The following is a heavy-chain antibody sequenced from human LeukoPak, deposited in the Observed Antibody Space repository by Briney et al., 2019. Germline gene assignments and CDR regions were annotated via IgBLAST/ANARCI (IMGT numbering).Heavy chain of an antibody. V-gene: IGHV4-59*01. Sequence: SETLSLTCTVSGGSISSYYWSWIRQPPGKGLEGIGYIYYSGSTNYNPSLKSRVTISVDTSKNQFSLKLSSVTAADTAVYYCAREYCSSTSCYVHWFDPWGQGTLVTVSS. D-gene: IGHD2-2*01. CDR3: AREYCSSTSCYVHWFDP. J-gene: IGHJ5*02. CDR2: IYYSGST. CDR1: GGSISSYY.